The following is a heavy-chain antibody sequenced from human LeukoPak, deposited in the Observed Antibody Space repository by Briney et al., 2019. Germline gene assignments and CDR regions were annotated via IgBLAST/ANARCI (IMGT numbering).Heavy chain of an antibody. CDR3: ARPSYYGSESQLYYFGY. V-gene: IGHV3-33*01. J-gene: IGHJ4*02. Sequence: PGGSLRLSCAASGFTFNNYGMRWVRQAPGKGLEWVGVIWYDGYNEIYAASVKGRFTISRDNSKNTLYLQMDSLRAEDTAVYYCARPSYYGSESQLYYFGYWGQGTPVTVSS. D-gene: IGHD3-10*01. CDR2: IWYDGYNE. CDR1: GFTFNNYG.